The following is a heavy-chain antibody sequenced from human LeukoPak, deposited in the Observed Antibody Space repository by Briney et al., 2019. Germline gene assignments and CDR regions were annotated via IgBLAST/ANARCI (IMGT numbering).Heavy chain of an antibody. CDR3: AKGFYGSGSSYSDA. CDR2: IGMGDDT. V-gene: IGHV3-23*01. CDR1: GFMFNNFG. J-gene: IGHJ4*02. Sequence: PGGSLRLSCTASGFMFNNFGLSWVRQPPGKGLEWVSAIGMGDDTYYADAVRGRFTISRDNSKNTLFLQMNSLSAVDTAIYYCAKGFYGSGSSYSDAWGQGILVSVSS. D-gene: IGHD3-10*01.